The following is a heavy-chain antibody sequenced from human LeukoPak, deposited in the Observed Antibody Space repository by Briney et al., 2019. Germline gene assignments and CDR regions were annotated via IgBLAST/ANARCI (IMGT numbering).Heavy chain of an antibody. J-gene: IGHJ4*02. Sequence: PGGSLRLSCAASGFTFSSYSMNWVRQAPGKGLEWVSTISGSSRYLYYADSVKGRFTISRDNAKNSLHLQMNSLRAEDSAVYYCARRLNHGDYGSDYWGQGTLVTVSS. CDR3: ARRLNHGDYGSDY. D-gene: IGHD4-17*01. CDR2: ISGSSRYL. V-gene: IGHV3-21*01. CDR1: GFTFSSYS.